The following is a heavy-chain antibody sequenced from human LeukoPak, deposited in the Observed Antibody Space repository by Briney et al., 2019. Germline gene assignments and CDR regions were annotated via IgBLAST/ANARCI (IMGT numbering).Heavy chain of an antibody. Sequence: SETLSLTCTVSGGSISSYYWSWIRQPPGNGLEWIGYIYYSGSTNYNPSLKSRVTISVDTSKNQFSLKLSSVTAADTAVYYCARRRDWGLPYFDYWGQGTLVTVSS. CDR3: ARRRDWGLPYFDY. J-gene: IGHJ4*02. D-gene: IGHD1-26*01. V-gene: IGHV4-59*08. CDR1: GGSISSYY. CDR2: IYYSGST.